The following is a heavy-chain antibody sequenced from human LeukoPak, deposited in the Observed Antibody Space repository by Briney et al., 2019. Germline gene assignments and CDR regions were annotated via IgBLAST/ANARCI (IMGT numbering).Heavy chain of an antibody. Sequence: ASVKVSCKASGYTFTSYYMHWVRQAPGQGLEWMGTINPSGGSTSYAQKFQGRVTMTRDTSTSTVYMELSSLRSEDTAVYYCARGRSWFGESEIYFDYWGQGTLVTVSS. D-gene: IGHD3-10*01. CDR2: INPSGGST. V-gene: IGHV1-46*01. CDR3: ARGRSWFGESEIYFDY. J-gene: IGHJ4*02. CDR1: GYTFTSYY.